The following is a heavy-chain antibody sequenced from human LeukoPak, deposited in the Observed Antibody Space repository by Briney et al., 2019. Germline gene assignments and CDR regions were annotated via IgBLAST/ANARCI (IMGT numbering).Heavy chain of an antibody. CDR1: GCSISSGYY. V-gene: IGHV4-38-2*01. CDR2: LYHSDSI. Sequence: SETLSLTCAVSGCSISSGYYWIWIRQPPGKGLEWIGSLYHSDSIYYNPSLESRVTMSVDTSKNQFSLKLSFVTAADTAVYYCARQHDSYHYYYVDVWGKGTTVTVSS. D-gene: IGHD6-13*01. J-gene: IGHJ6*03. CDR3: ARQHDSYHYYYVDV.